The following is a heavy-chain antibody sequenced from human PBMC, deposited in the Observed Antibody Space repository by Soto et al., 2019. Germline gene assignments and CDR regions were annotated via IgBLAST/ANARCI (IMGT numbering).Heavy chain of an antibody. CDR2: INPSGGST. V-gene: IGHV1-46*03. D-gene: IGHD2-2*01. CDR3: ARDPPRYCSSTSCYGHPSDWFDP. CDR1: GYTFTSYY. Sequence: QVQLVQSGAEVKKPGASVKVSCKASGYTFTSYYMHWVRQAPGQGLEWMGIINPSGGSTSYAQKLQGRVTMTRDTSTSTVYMELSSLRSEDTAVYYCARDPPRYCSSTSCYGHPSDWFDPWGQGTLVTVSS. J-gene: IGHJ5*02.